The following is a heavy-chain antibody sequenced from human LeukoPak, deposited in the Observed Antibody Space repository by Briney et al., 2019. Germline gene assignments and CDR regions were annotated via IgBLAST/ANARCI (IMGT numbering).Heavy chain of an antibody. CDR3: AKAVNSSGWYAYYYYYYMDV. Sequence: GGSLRLSCAASGFTFSDYYMSWIRQAPGKGLEWVSYISSSGSTIYYADSVKGRFTISRDNSKNTLYLQMNSLRAEDTAVYYCAKAVNSSGWYAYYYYYYMDVWGKGTTVTVSS. D-gene: IGHD6-19*01. CDR2: ISSSGSTI. J-gene: IGHJ6*03. V-gene: IGHV3-11*04. CDR1: GFTFSDYY.